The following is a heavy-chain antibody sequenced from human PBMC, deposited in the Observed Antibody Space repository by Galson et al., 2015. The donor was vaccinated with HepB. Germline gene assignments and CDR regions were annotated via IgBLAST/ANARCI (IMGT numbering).Heavy chain of an antibody. CDR1: GFTFDDYA. V-gene: IGHV3-9*01. D-gene: IGHD3-22*01. J-gene: IGHJ4*02. CDR3: AKDMGRYYDTSTDFDY. CDR2: ISWNSGTI. Sequence: SLRLSCAASGFTFDDYAMHWVRQAPGKGLEWVSGISWNSGTIGYADSVEGRFTISRDNAKNSLYLQMNRLRAEDTALYYCAKDMGRYYDTSTDFDYWGQGILVTVSS.